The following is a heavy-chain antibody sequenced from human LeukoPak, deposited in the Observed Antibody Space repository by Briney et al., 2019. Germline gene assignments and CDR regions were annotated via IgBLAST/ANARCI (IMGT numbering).Heavy chain of an antibody. V-gene: IGHV3-66*02. CDR2: IYSDDST. Sequence: GGSLRLSCAASGLTVSSNYMSWVRQAPGKGLEWVSVIYSDDSTYYADSVRGRFTVSRDNSKNTLYLQMNSLRAEDTAVYYCARDGRVGATRLNIWGQGTMVTVSS. CDR1: GLTVSSNY. D-gene: IGHD1-26*01. J-gene: IGHJ3*02. CDR3: ARDGRVGATRLNI.